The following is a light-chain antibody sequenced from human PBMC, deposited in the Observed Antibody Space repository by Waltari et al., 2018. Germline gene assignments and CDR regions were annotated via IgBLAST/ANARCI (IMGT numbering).Light chain of an antibody. J-gene: IGLJ2*01. Sequence: QPALTQPASVSESHGQSFNISCTGTSSDIGAYDYVSWYQQHPGKAPKLLIYDVNTRPSGVSSRFSGSKFGNNAFLTISGLQAEDEADYYCSSFTTNTPRIFGGGTKLTVL. V-gene: IGLV2-14*03. CDR3: SSFTTNTPRI. CDR1: SSDIGAYDY. CDR2: DVN.